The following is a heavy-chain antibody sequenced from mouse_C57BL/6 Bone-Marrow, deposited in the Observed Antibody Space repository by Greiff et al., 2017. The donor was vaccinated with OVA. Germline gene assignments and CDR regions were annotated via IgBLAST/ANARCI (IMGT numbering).Heavy chain of an antibody. Sequence: EVHLVESGPELVKPGASVKISCKASGYSFTGYYMHWVKQSHGNILDWIGYIYPYNGVSSYNQKFKGKATLTVDKSSSTAYMELRSLTSEDSAVYYCARPYYYGKDLLVWYFDVWGTGTTVTVSS. D-gene: IGHD1-1*01. J-gene: IGHJ1*03. CDR3: ARPYYYGKDLLVWYFDV. CDR1: GYSFTGYY. V-gene: IGHV1-31*01. CDR2: IYPYNGVS.